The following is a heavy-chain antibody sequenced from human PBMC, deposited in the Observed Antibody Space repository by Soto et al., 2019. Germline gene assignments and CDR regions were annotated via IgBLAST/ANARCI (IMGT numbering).Heavy chain of an antibody. CDR3: AKTQSFNGYYGGFDA. V-gene: IGHV3-23*01. CDR2: VSGGGAST. D-gene: IGHD3-3*01. CDR1: GFSFAVDA. J-gene: IGHJ4*02. Sequence: GGSLRLCCAATGFSFAVDALTCVRQAPGKGLAWLSAVSGGGASTYYADSVRGRFSTSRDVSGIMIYLQLNRLTAGDTATYYCAKTQSFNGYYGGFDAWGQGARVIVSS.